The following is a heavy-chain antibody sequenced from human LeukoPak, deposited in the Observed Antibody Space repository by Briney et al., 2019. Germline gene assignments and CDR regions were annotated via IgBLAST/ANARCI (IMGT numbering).Heavy chain of an antibody. V-gene: IGHV3-21*01. CDR3: ARDCGGDCYSHYFDY. J-gene: IGHJ4*02. CDR2: ISSGSSYI. D-gene: IGHD2-21*02. Sequence: ASVKVSCKASGGTFSSYSMNWVRQAPGKGLEWVSSISSGSSYIYYADSLKGRFTISRDNAKNSLYLQMNSLRADDTAVYYCARDCGGDCYSHYFDYWGQGTLVTVSS. CDR1: GGTFSSYS.